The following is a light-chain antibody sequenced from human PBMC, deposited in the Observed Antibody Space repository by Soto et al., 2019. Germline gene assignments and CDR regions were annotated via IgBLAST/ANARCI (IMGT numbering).Light chain of an antibody. V-gene: IGKV2-28*01. CDR1: QSLPHRNGKNY. CDR2: LGS. J-gene: IGKJ2*01. CDR3: MQALQTPS. Sequence: DVVMTQSPLSLPVTPGEPASISCRSSQSLPHRNGKNYLDWYLQKPGQSPQLLIYLGSNRASGVPDRFSGSESGTDFTLKISRVEAEDVGVYYCMQALQTPSFGQGTKLEIK.